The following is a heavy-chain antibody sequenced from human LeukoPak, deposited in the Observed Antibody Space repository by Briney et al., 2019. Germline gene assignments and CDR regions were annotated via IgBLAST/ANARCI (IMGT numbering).Heavy chain of an antibody. V-gene: IGHV4-39*01. D-gene: IGHD3-16*01. CDR1: GGSISSSSYY. Sequence: SETLSLTCTVSGGSISSSSYYWGWIRQPPGKGLEWIGSIYYSGSTYYNPSLKSRVTISVDTSKNQFSLKLSSVTAADTAVYYCASSSGPYDYVWGSYERDYWGQGTLVTVSS. CDR3: ASSSGPYDYVWGSYERDY. J-gene: IGHJ4*02. CDR2: IYYSGST.